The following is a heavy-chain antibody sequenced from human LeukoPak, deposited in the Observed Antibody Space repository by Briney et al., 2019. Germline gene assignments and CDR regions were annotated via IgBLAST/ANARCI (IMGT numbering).Heavy chain of an antibody. Sequence: ASVKVSCKASGGTFSSYAISWVRQAPGQGLEWMGRIIPILGIANYAQKFQGRVTITADKSTSTAYMELSSLSSEDTAVYYCAARYFDWLSRGFDPWGQGTLVTVSS. CDR3: AARYFDWLSRGFDP. J-gene: IGHJ5*02. CDR2: IIPILGIA. D-gene: IGHD3-9*01. CDR1: GGTFSSYA. V-gene: IGHV1-69*04.